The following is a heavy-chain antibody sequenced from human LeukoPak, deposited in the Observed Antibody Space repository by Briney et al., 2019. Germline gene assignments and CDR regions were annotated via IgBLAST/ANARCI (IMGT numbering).Heavy chain of an antibody. V-gene: IGHV1-69*05. Sequence: SVKVSCKASGGTFSSYGISWVRQAPGQGLEWMGGIIPMFGTAKYAQKFQGRVTITTDESTSTAYMELSSLRSEDTAVYYCARLNTYYDFWSGPANYYYYYMDVWGKGTTVTVSS. J-gene: IGHJ6*03. CDR3: ARLNTYYDFWSGPANYYYYYMDV. CDR2: IIPMFGTA. CDR1: GGTFSSYG. D-gene: IGHD3-3*01.